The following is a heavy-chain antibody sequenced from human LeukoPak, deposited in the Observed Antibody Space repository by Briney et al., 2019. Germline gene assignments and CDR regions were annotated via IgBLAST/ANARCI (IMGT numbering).Heavy chain of an antibody. CDR3: VSDPISYYYYMDV. CDR1: GFTFSRYD. V-gene: IGHV3-48*03. CDR2: ISSSGNII. Sequence: GASLRLSCGASGFTFSRYDMNWVRQAPGKGLEWISYISSSGNIIYYADSMKGRFTVSRDNAKNSLYLQINSLSAEDTAVYYCVSDPISYYYYMDVWAKGPRSSSP. J-gene: IGHJ6*03.